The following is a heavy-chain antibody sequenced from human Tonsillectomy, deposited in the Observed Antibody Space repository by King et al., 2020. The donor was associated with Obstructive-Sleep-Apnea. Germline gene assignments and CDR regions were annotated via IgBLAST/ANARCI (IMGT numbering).Heavy chain of an antibody. J-gene: IGHJ4*02. Sequence: LARTCGGGGGAVGRDYWGWGRQPRGKGLEWVGYIYHSGSTNYNPSLQSRVTISVDTSKNQFSLTLSSVTAADTAVYYCARHSPSNWNYVNFDSWGQGTLVTVSS. CDR1: GGAVGRDY. D-gene: IGHD1-7*01. CDR2: IYHSGST. V-gene: IGHV4-59*08. CDR3: ARHSPSNWNYVNFDS.